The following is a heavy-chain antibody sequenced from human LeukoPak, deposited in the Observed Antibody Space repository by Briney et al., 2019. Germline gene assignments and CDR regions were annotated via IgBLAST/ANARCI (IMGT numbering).Heavy chain of an antibody. J-gene: IGHJ4*02. CDR3: ARVALGSGSYYYFDY. V-gene: IGHV4-30-2*01. D-gene: IGHD3-10*01. CDR2: IYPSGST. CDR1: GGSINRGGYS. Sequence: SETLSLTCAVSGGSINRGGYSWSWIRQPPGRGLEWIGYIYPSGSTYYNPSLKTRVTISADRSKNQLSLNLRSATAADTAVYYCARVALGSGSYYYFDYWGQGTLVIVSS.